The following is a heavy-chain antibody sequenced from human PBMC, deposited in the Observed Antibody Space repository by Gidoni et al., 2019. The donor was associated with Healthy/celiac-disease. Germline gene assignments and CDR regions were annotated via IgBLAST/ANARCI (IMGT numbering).Heavy chain of an antibody. V-gene: IGHV3-21*01. CDR3: ARDKSLVATIYDY. D-gene: IGHD5-12*01. CDR1: GFTFSSYS. Sequence: EVQLVESGGGLVKPGGSLRLSCAASGFTFSSYSRNWVRQAPGKGLEWVSSISSSSSYIYYADSVKGRFTISRDNAKNSLYLQMNSLRAEDTAVYYCARDKSLVATIYDYWGQGTLVTVSS. J-gene: IGHJ4*02. CDR2: ISSSSSYI.